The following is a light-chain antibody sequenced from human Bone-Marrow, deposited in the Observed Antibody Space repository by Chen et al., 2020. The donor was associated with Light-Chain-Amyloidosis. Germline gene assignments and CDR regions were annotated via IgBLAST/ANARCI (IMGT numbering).Light chain of an antibody. CDR2: RDT. J-gene: IGLJ2*01. V-gene: IGLV3-25*03. CDR3: QSADSSGTYEVI. CDR1: DLPTKY. Sequence: SYELTQPPSVSVSPGQTARITCSGEDLPTKYAYWYRQKPGQAPVLVIHRDTERPSGISERFSGARSGTTAKLTISGVQAEDEADYHCQSADSSGTYEVIFGGGTKLTVL.